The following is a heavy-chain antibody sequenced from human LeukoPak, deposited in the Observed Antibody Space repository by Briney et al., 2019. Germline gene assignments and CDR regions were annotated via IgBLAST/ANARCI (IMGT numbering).Heavy chain of an antibody. CDR3: ARDRNWDFDY. V-gene: IGHV3-48*01. J-gene: IGHJ4*02. D-gene: IGHD7-27*01. CDR2: ISSSSNTI. Sequence: GGSLRLSCAASGFTFSSYSMSWVRQAPGKGLEWVSYISSSSNTIYYADSVKGRFTISRDNAKNSLYLQMDSLRAKDTAVYYCARDRNWDFDYWGQGTLVTVSS. CDR1: GFTFSSYS.